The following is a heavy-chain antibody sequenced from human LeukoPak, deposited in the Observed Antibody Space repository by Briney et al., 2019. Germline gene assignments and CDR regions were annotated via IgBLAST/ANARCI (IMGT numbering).Heavy chain of an antibody. Sequence: SETLSLTCIVSGGSFTASSYYWGWVRQPPGKGLEWIGSIYYSGSTFYNPSLKSRLTISIDRTKPQFSLSLSSVTAADTAIYYCARVYGDYSTVAFWGQGTLATVSS. CDR1: GGSFTASSYY. V-gene: IGHV4-39*07. J-gene: IGHJ4*02. CDR3: ARVYGDYSTVAF. D-gene: IGHD2-15*01. CDR2: IYYSGST.